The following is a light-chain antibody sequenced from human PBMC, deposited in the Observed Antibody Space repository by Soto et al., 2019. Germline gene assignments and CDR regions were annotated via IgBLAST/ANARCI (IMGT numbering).Light chain of an antibody. J-gene: IGLJ2*01. CDR3: CSYNTSSTVL. CDR2: DVS. CDR1: SSDVGGYNY. Sequence: QSALTQPASVSGSPGQSITISCTGTSSDVGGYNYVSWYQQHPGKAPKLMIYDVSNRPSGVSNRFSGSKSGNTASLTISGLQAEDEADYYCCSYNTSSTVLFGGGTKLTVL. V-gene: IGLV2-14*03.